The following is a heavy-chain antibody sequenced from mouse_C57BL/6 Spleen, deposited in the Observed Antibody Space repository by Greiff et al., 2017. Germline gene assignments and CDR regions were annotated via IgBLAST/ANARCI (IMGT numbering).Heavy chain of an antibody. V-gene: IGHV1-64*01. CDR3: ARQGSYYGNPYYYAMDY. CDR2: IHPNSGST. Sequence: VQLQQPGAELVKPGASVKLSCKASGYTFTSYWMHWVKQRPGQGLEWIGMIHPNSGSTNYNEKFKSKATLNVDKSSSTAYMQLSSLTSEDSAVYYCARQGSYYGNPYYYAMDYWGQGTSVTVSS. D-gene: IGHD2-10*01. J-gene: IGHJ4*01. CDR1: GYTFTSYW.